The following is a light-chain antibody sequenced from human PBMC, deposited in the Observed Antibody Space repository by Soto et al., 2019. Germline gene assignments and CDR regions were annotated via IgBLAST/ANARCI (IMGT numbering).Light chain of an antibody. CDR1: SSDVGSYNF. Sequence: QSALTQPASVSGSPGQSITISCTGTSSDVGSYNFVSWYQQHPGKAPKLLIFEGRKRPSGVSNRFSGSKSGNTASLTISGLQAEDEADYYCCSCAGRDTSFGGGTKLTVL. CDR2: EGR. V-gene: IGLV2-23*01. CDR3: CSCAGRDTS. J-gene: IGLJ2*01.